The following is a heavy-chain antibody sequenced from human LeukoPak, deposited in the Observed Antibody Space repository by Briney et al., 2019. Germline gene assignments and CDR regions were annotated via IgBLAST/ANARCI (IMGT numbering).Heavy chain of an antibody. Sequence: SETLSLTCTVSGGSISYYYWSWIRQPPGRGLEWIGYIYYSGSTNYNPALKSPVTISVDTSKNQFSLKLSSVTAADTAVYYCARVQTYYYDSSSSYFDYWGQGTLVTVSS. J-gene: IGHJ4*02. CDR1: GGSISYYY. CDR3: ARVQTYYYDSSSSYFDY. D-gene: IGHD3-22*01. CDR2: IYYSGST. V-gene: IGHV4-59*01.